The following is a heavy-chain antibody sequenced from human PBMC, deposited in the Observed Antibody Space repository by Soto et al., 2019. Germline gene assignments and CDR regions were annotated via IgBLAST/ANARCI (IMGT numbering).Heavy chain of an antibody. J-gene: IGHJ4*02. V-gene: IGHV1-69*01. Sequence: QVQLVQSGAEVKKPGSTVKVSCKASGGPSINYAITWVRQAPGQGLEWMGGIIPLFKRTNYAENFQGRVAITTDDLSSTTYLEMNTLSSDDTAVYYCATSKPSLGGVPLFDHWGQGTLVSVSS. CDR3: ATSKPSLGGVPLFDH. CDR1: GGPSINYA. CDR2: IIPLFKRT. D-gene: IGHD3-16*01.